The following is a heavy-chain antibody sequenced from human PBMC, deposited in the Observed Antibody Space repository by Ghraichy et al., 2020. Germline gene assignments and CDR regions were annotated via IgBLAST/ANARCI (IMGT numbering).Heavy chain of an antibody. D-gene: IGHD2-15*01. CDR2: ISSGSSTI. V-gene: IGHV3-48*02. Sequence: GSLSLSCAASGFTFSNYYMNWVRQAPGKGLEWVSHISSGSSTIYYADSVKGRFTISRDNAKNSLYLQMNSLRDEDTAVYYCARRDCSGGSCYSDYWGQGTLVTVSS. CDR1: GFTFSNYY. J-gene: IGHJ4*02. CDR3: ARRDCSGGSCYSDY.